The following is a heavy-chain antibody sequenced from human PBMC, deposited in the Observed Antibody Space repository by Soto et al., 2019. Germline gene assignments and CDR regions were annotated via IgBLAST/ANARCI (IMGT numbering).Heavy chain of an antibody. CDR1: GFTFSTYA. CDR2: NSGSGCTT. V-gene: IGHV3-23*01. CDR3: AHPRGYGVFDAYDI. Sequence: PGGSLRLSCEASGFTFSTYAMGWVRQAPGGGLEWDSANSGSGCTTYYADSVQGRFTISIDNSVNTLFLQMNSLRIEDTAVYYCAHPRGYGVFDAYDIWGQGTMVTVSS. D-gene: IGHD4-17*01. J-gene: IGHJ3*02.